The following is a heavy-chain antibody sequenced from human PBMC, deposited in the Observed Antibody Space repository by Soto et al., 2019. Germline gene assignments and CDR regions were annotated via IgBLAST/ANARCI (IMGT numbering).Heavy chain of an antibody. CDR3: AKSRVFIGAIVTLLDS. D-gene: IGHD3-16*02. J-gene: IGHJ4*02. CDR1: GFTFSSYA. Sequence: EVQLLESGGGLVQPGGSLTLSCATSGFTFSSYAMVWVRQAAEKGLEWVASISNNGDTAYYADSVKSRFTISRGNSENTLYLQMNGLRADDTALYFCAKSRVFIGAIVTLLDSWGQGTQVTVSS. CDR2: ISNNGDTA. V-gene: IGHV3-23*01.